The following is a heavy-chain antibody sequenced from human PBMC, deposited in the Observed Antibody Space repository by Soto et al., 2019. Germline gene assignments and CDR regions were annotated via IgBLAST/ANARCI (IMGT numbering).Heavy chain of an antibody. J-gene: IGHJ3*01. CDR1: GFTFSSHG. Sequence: ESGGGVVQPGRSLRLSCAASGFTFSSHGMHWVRQAPGKGLDWVAVISDDGSNSYFADSVKGRFTVSRDNSKNTLYLQMNSLKPDDTAVYFCAKGLWGGYCPHDALDVWGQGTMVTVSS. CDR2: ISDDGSNS. CDR3: AKGLWGGYCPHDALDV. V-gene: IGHV3-30*18. D-gene: IGHD2-21*01.